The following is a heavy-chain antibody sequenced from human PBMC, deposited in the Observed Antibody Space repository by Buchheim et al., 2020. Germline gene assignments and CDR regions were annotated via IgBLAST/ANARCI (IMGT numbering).Heavy chain of an antibody. CDR3: ARGRSTSSPNTWFDS. CDR2: LGVTGTNT. V-gene: IGHV3-23*04. CDR1: GFNVNYYA. D-gene: IGHD2-2*01. Sequence: EVQLVESGGGLVQPGGSLRLSCAASGFNVNYYAMTWVRQAPGRGLKWVSLLGVTGTNTYYSDSVRGRFTISRDNSKKPLYLQMNNLRAEDTAIYYCARGRSTSSPNTWFDSWGQGTL. J-gene: IGHJ5*01.